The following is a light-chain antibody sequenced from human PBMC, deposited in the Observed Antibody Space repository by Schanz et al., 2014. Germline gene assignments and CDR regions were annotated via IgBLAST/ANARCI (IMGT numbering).Light chain of an antibody. CDR2: KND. CDR3: AAWDDSLRVL. CDR1: SSNIGGNY. V-gene: IGLV1-47*01. J-gene: IGLJ2*01. Sequence: QSVLTQPPSASGTPGQRVIISCSGTSSNIGGNYVYWYQQLSGTAPKLLIYKNDQRPSGVPDRFSASKSGTSASLAISGLRSEDEADYYCAAWDDSLRVLFGGGTKLPVL.